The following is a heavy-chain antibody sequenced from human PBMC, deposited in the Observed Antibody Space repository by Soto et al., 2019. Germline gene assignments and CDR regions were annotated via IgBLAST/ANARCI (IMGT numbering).Heavy chain of an antibody. CDR1: GYSFTNND. V-gene: IGHV1-8*01. Sequence: ASVKVSCKASGYSFTNNDVSWERQATGQGLEWMGWMNPGSGDTGYAQKFQGRVTMTRDISIATAYMELSSLRSDDTAIYYCARMETFGSLNWFDPWGQGTLVT. D-gene: IGHD3-16*01. J-gene: IGHJ5*02. CDR2: MNPGSGDT. CDR3: ARMETFGSLNWFDP.